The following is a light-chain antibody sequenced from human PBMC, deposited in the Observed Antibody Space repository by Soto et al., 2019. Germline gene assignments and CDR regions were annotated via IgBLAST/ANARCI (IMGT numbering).Light chain of an antibody. V-gene: IGLV2-23*01. CDR1: SDVVGNYNL. Sequence: QSALTQPASVSGSPGQSITLSCTGTSDVVGNYNLVSWYQQHPGKAPKLIIYEGNKRPSGVSNRFSGSKSANTASLTISGLRAEDEADYYCCSYASRPTPVVFGGGTKLTVL. CDR2: EGN. J-gene: IGLJ2*01. CDR3: CSYASRPTPVV.